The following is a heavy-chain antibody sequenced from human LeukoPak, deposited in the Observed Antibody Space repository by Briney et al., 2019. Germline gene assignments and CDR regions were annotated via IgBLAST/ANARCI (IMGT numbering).Heavy chain of an antibody. J-gene: IGHJ4*02. CDR3: ARDKQRIFDY. Sequence: SQSLSLTCAISGDXVSSNSVAWNWIRQSPSGGLEWLGRTYYRSKWYNDYAESVKSRITISPDTSKNQFSLQLNSVTPEDTAVYYCARDKQRIFDYWGQGTLVTVSS. CDR1: GDXVSSNSVA. CDR2: TYYRSKWYN. V-gene: IGHV6-1*01. D-gene: IGHD2/OR15-2a*01.